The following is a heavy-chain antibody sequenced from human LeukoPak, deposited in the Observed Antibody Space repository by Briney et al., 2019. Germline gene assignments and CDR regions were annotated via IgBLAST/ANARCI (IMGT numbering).Heavy chain of an antibody. CDR3: ARRLAYSSSLNGMDV. J-gene: IGHJ6*02. Sequence: GESLQISCKGSGYGFTSYWIGWVRRMPGKGLEWMGGIYPGDSDTRYSPSFQGQVTISADKSISTAYLQWSSLKASDTALYYCARRLAYSSSLNGMDVWGQGTTVTVSS. D-gene: IGHD6-13*01. V-gene: IGHV5-51*01. CDR1: GYGFTSYW. CDR2: IYPGDSDT.